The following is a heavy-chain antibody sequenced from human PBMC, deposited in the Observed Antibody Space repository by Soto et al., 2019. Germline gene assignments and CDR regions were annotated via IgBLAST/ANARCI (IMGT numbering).Heavy chain of an antibody. D-gene: IGHD6-6*01. CDR3: ARGYSSSSGDYYYGMDV. Sequence: LRLSCAASGFTFSSYAMHWVRQAPGKGLEWVAVISYDGSNKYYADSVKGRFTISRDNSKNTLYLQMNSLRAEDTAVYYCARGYSSSSGDYYYGMDVWGQGTTVTVSS. J-gene: IGHJ6*02. CDR2: ISYDGSNK. V-gene: IGHV3-30-3*01. CDR1: GFTFSSYA.